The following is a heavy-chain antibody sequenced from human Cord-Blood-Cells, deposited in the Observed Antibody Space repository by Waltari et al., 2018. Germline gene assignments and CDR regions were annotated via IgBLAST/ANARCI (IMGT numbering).Heavy chain of an antibody. CDR3: ARETAEFGDYVGWFDP. J-gene: IGHJ5*02. CDR2: IYYSGST. D-gene: IGHD4-17*01. CDR1: GGSISSGDYY. Sequence: QVQLQESGPGLVKPSQTLSLTCTVSGGSISSGDYYWSWIRQPPGKGLEWIGYIYYSGSTYDNPSLKSRVTISVDTSKNQFSLKLSSVTAADTAVYYCARETAEFGDYVGWFDPWGQGTLVTVSS. V-gene: IGHV4-30-4*08.